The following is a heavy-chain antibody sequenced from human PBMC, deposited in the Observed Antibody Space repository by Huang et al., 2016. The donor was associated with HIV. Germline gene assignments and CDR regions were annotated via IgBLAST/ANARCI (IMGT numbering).Heavy chain of an antibody. CDR1: GFTFRVYP. Sequence: QVQLVASGGGVVQSGRSLRRFCAVSGFTFRVYPMHCVRKAPGKGLEWVAVISFDGRNKFYADFVRGRFTISRENSKNILYLQLNSLTPADTSIYYCARDTTTVAGLDFWGQGALVTVSS. CDR3: ARDTTTVAGLDF. V-gene: IGHV3-30*14. J-gene: IGHJ4*02. CDR2: ISFDGRNK. D-gene: IGHD6-19*01.